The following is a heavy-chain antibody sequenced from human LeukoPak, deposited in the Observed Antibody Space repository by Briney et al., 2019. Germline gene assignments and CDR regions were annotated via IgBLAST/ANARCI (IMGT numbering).Heavy chain of an antibody. Sequence: PSETLSLTCTVSGGSISSYYWSWIRQPPGKGLEWIGYIYYSGSTNYSPSLKSRVTISVDTSKNQFSLKLSSVTAADTAVYYCAIAYDFWSGYYPYWGQGTLVTVSS. CDR2: IYYSGST. CDR3: AIAYDFWSGYYPY. J-gene: IGHJ4*02. D-gene: IGHD3-3*01. CDR1: GGSISSYY. V-gene: IGHV4-59*01.